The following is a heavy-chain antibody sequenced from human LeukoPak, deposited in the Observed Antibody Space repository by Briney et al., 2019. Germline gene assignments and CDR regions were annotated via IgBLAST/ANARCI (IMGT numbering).Heavy chain of an antibody. V-gene: IGHV3-21*01. J-gene: IGHJ3*02. Sequence: GGSLRLSCAASGFTFSSYSMNWVRQAPGKGLEWVSTISSSSSYIYYADSVKGRFTISRDNAKNSLYLQMNSLRSEDTAVYYCAKGGGHYGGSDSYVFEIWGQGTMVTVSS. CDR1: GFTFSSYS. D-gene: IGHD4-23*01. CDR3: AKGGGHYGGSDSYVFEI. CDR2: ISSSSSYI.